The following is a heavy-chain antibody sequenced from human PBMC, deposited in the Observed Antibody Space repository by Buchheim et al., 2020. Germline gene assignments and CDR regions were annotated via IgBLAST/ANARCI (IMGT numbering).Heavy chain of an antibody. CDR3: AAGLERDYYYGMDV. CDR2: ISSSGSTI. CDR1: GFTFSSYE. J-gene: IGHJ6*02. Sequence: EVQLVESGGGLVQPGGSLRLSCAASGFTFSSYEMNWVRQAPGKGLEWVSYISSSGSTIYYADSVKGRFTISRDNAKNSLSLQRNSLRAEDTAVYYCAAGLERDYYYGMDVWGQGTT. D-gene: IGHD1-1*01. V-gene: IGHV3-48*03.